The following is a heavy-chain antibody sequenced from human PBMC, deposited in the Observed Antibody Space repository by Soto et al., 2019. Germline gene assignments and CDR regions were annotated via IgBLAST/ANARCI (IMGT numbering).Heavy chain of an antibody. CDR1: GFTFSSYA. J-gene: IGHJ5*02. D-gene: IGHD1-7*01. Sequence: HPGGSLRLSCAASGFTFSSYAMSWVRQAPGKGLEWVSAISGSGGSTYYADSVKGRFTISRDNSKNTLYLQMNSLRAEDTAVYYCAKDIGDPGITGTNWFDPWGQGTLVTVSS. V-gene: IGHV3-23*01. CDR3: AKDIGDPGITGTNWFDP. CDR2: ISGSGGST.